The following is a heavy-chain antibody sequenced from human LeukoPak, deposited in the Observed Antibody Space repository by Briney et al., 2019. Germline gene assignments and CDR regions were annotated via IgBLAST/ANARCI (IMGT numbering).Heavy chain of an antibody. CDR2: IYYSGST. V-gene: IGHV4-39*01. CDR3: ARQKSRGYYVLY. CDR1: GGSISSSSYY. Sequence: SETLSLTCTVSGGSISSSSYYWGWIRQPPGKGLEWIGSIYYSGSTYYNPSPKSRVTISVDTSKNQFSLKLSSVTAADTAVYYCARQKSRGYYVLYWGQGTLVTVSS. J-gene: IGHJ1*01. D-gene: IGHD3-10*02.